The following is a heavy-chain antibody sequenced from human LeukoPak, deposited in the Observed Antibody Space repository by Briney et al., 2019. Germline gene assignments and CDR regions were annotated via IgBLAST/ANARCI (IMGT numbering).Heavy chain of an antibody. CDR2: INHSGST. CDR1: GGSFSGYY. J-gene: IGHJ5*02. Sequence: SETLSLTSAVYGGSFSGYYWSWIRQPPGKGLEWIGEINHSGSTNYNPSLKSRVTISVDTSKNQFSLKLSSVTAADTAVYYCARSYYYGSGSYLWFDPWGQGTLVTVSS. CDR3: ARSYYYGSGSYLWFDP. V-gene: IGHV4-34*01. D-gene: IGHD3-10*01.